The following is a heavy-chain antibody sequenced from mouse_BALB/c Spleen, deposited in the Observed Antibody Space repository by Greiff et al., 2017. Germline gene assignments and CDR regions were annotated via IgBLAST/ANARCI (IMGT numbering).Heavy chain of an antibody. D-gene: IGHD1-2*01. CDR3: ARGSTATGFFDY. CDR2: IYPGDGDP. V-gene: IGHV1-87*01. Sequence: VQLQQSGAELARPGASVKLSCKASGYTFTSYWMQWVKQRPGQGLDWIGAIYPGDGDPRYTQKFKGKATLTADKSSSTAYMQLSSLASEDSAVYYCARGSTATGFFDYWGQGTTLTVSS. J-gene: IGHJ2*01. CDR1: GYTFTSYW.